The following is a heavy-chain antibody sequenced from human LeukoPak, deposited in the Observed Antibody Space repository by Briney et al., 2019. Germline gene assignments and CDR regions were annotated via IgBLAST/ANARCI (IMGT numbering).Heavy chain of an antibody. D-gene: IGHD2-2*01. J-gene: IGHJ3*01. Sequence: GESLQISCQGSGYTFTSYWIGWVRQMPGKGLEWMGIIYPGGSDTRYSPSFQGQVTILVDKSINTAYLQWSSLKASDTAMYYCARHVSSSRVAYDVWGQGTMVTVSS. CDR1: GYTFTSYW. CDR2: IYPGGSDT. CDR3: ARHVSSSRVAYDV. V-gene: IGHV5-51*01.